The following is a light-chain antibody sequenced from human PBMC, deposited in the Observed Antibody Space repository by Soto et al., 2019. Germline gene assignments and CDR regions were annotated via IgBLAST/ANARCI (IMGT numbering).Light chain of an antibody. CDR1: SSDVGGYKS. Sequence: QSALTQPPSVSGSPGESITISCTGTSSDVGGYKSVSWYQHQPGKAPKLIIYDVGDRPSGVSYRFSGSKSGTTASLTISGLEAAAEAYYCCSSFTSSMTNVFGSGTKLTVL. CDR3: SSFTSSMTNV. CDR2: DVG. V-gene: IGLV2-14*03. J-gene: IGLJ1*01.